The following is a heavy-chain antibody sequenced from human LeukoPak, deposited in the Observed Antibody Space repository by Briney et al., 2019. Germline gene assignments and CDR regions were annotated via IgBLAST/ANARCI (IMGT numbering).Heavy chain of an antibody. CDR1: GYTFTSYD. V-gene: IGHV1-8*01. CDR3: ARGSNPYDSSGYYFDY. D-gene: IGHD3-22*01. CDR2: MNPNSGNT. J-gene: IGHJ4*02. Sequence: ASVKVSCKASGYTFTSYDINWVRQATGQGLEWMGWMNPNSGNTGYAQKFQGRVAMTRNTSISTAYMELSSLRSEDTAVYYCARGSNPYDSSGYYFDYWGQGTLVTVSS.